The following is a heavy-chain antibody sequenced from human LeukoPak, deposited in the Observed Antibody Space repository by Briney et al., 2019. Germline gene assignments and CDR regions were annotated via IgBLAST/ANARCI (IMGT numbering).Heavy chain of an antibody. J-gene: IGHJ6*02. Sequence: GGSLRLSCAASGFTFSNYGVHWVRQAPGKGLVWVSRINSDGSSTSYADSVKGRFTISRDNAKNTLYLQMNSLRAEDTAVYYCARDSPLNYYDSNGFPFYYYYYGMDVWGQGTTVTVSS. CDR3: ARDSPLNYYDSNGFPFYYYYYGMDV. D-gene: IGHD3-22*01. V-gene: IGHV3-74*01. CDR1: GFTFSNYG. CDR2: INSDGSST.